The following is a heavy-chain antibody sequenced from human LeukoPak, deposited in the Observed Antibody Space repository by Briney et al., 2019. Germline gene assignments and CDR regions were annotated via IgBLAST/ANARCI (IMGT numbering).Heavy chain of an antibody. V-gene: IGHV7-4-1*02. CDR3: AREKEYYYDSSGYYCDY. J-gene: IGHJ4*02. CDR2: INTNTGNP. D-gene: IGHD3-22*01. Sequence: ASVKVSCRASGGTFSSYAMNWVRQAPGQGLEWMGWINTNTGNPTYAQGFTGRFVFSLDTSVSTAYLQISSLKAEDTAVYYCAREKEYYYDSSGYYCDYWGQGTLVTVSS. CDR1: GGTFSSYA.